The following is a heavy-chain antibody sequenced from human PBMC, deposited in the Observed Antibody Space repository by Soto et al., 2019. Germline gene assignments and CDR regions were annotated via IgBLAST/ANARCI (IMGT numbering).Heavy chain of an antibody. CDR3: AREGSADYGSNGVDV. CDR1: GFTDYY. CDR2: VNPSSGGT. V-gene: IGHV1-2*02. J-gene: IGHJ6*02. D-gene: IGHD4-17*01. Sequence: ASVKVSCKASGFTDYYIHWVRQAPGQGLEWMGWVNPSSGGTNYAQKFQGRVAMTRDTFISTAYMELSRRQSDDTAVYYCAREGSADYGSNGVDVWGQGTTVTVSS.